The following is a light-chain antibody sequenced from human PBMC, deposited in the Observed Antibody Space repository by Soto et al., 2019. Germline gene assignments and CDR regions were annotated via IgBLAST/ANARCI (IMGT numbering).Light chain of an antibody. V-gene: IGLV2-14*01. Sequence: QSALAQPASVSGSPGQSITIACAGTNRDVGGYNYVSWYQQYPGKAPKLISYEVTYRPSGVSNRFSGSKSGITASLIISGLQAEDEADYYCSSYSSSSDLDVIFGGGTMLTVL. CDR1: NRDVGGYNY. CDR3: SSYSSSSDLDVI. J-gene: IGLJ2*01. CDR2: EVT.